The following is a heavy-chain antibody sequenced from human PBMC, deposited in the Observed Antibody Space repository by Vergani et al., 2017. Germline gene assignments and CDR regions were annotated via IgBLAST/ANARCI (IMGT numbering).Heavy chain of an antibody. J-gene: IGHJ4*02. V-gene: IGHV4-30-2*01. CDR3: ASQAPLGYCSGGSCYYFDY. D-gene: IGHD2-15*01. Sequence: QVQLQQWGAGLLKPSETLSLTCAVSGGSISSGGYSWSWIGQPPGKGLGWIGYIYHSGSTSYNPSLKSRVTISVDRSKNQFSLKLSSVTAADTAVYYCASQAPLGYCSGGSCYYFDYWGQGTLVTVSS. CDR2: IYHSGST. CDR1: GGSISSGGYS.